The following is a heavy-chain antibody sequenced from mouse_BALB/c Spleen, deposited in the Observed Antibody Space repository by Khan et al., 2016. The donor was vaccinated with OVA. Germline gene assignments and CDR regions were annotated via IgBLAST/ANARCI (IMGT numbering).Heavy chain of an antibody. CDR2: INTYTGEP. CDR3: ARPTYFSYTLDN. D-gene: IGHD2-10*01. CDR1: GYTFTSYG. J-gene: IGHJ4*01. Sequence: QIQLVQSGPELKKPGETVKISCKASGYTFTSYGMNWVKQSPGKALKWMGWINTYTGEPTYADDFKGRFAFSLETSASTAYLQINNLKNEDTATYFCARPTYFSYTLDNWGQGTSVTVSS. V-gene: IGHV9-3-1*01.